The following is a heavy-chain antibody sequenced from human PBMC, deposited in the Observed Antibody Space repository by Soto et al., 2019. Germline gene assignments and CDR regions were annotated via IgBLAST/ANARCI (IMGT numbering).Heavy chain of an antibody. CDR3: VKDRDMNSWPSRDV. Sequence: QVHLVQSGAEVKKPGASVNVSCKTSGYTFTRNGISWVRQAPGQGLEWMGWISPNSGNIKYAQKLQGRVIMTTDTSTSTAYMELRSLRSDDSAVYYCVKDRDMNSWPSRDVWGPGTTVNVSS. J-gene: IGHJ6*02. CDR1: GYTFTRNG. D-gene: IGHD3-9*01. V-gene: IGHV1-18*01. CDR2: ISPNSGNI.